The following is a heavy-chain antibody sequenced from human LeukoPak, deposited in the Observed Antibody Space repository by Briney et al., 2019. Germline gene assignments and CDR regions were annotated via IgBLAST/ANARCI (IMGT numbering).Heavy chain of an antibody. J-gene: IGHJ5*02. CDR2: IIPILGIA. CDR3: ARVPSITMVRGVIITPNWFDP. CDR1: GGTFSSYA. V-gene: IGHV1-69*04. D-gene: IGHD3-10*01. Sequence: ASVKVSCKASGGTFSSYAISWVRQAPGQRLEWMGRIIPILGIANYAQKFQGRVTITADKSTSTAYMELSSLRSEDTAVYYCARVPSITMVRGVIITPNWFDPWGQGTLVTVSS.